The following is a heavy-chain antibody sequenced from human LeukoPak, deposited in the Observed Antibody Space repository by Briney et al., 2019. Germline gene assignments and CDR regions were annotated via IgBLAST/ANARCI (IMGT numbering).Heavy chain of an antibody. Sequence: SETLSLTCTVSGGSISSYYWSWIRQPPGKGLEWIGYIYYSGSTNYNPSLKSRVTVSVDTSKNQFSLKLSSVTAADTAVYYCARVTLDYGDYGYYYMDVWGKGTTVTISS. CDR3: ARVTLDYGDYGYYYMDV. J-gene: IGHJ6*03. D-gene: IGHD4-17*01. CDR1: GGSISSYY. V-gene: IGHV4-59*12. CDR2: IYYSGST.